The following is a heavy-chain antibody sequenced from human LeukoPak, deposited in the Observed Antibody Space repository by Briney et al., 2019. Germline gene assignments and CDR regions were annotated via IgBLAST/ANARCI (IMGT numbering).Heavy chain of an antibody. CDR1: GFTFSSYA. CDR3: AKDSWELGDY. V-gene: IGHV3-23*01. CDR2: ISGSGGST. Sequence: GGTPRLSCAVSGFTFSSYAMSWVRQAPGKGLEWVSAISGSGGSTYYADSVKGRFTISRDNSKNTLYLQMNSLRAEDTAVYYCAKDSWELGDYWGQGTLVTVSS. D-gene: IGHD1-26*01. J-gene: IGHJ4*02.